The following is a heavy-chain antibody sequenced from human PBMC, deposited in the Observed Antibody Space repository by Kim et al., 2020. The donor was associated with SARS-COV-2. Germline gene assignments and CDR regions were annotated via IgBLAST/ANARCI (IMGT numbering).Heavy chain of an antibody. J-gene: IGHJ6*02. CDR3: AKPMVRGVPYGMDV. D-gene: IGHD3-10*01. CDR1: GGSFSGYY. CDR2: INHSGST. Sequence: SETLSLTCAVYGGSFSGYYWSWIRQPPGNGLEWIGEINHSGSTNYNPSLKSRVTISVDTSKNQFSLKLSSVTAADTAVYYCAKPMVRGVPYGMDVWGQGTTVTVSS. V-gene: IGHV4-34*01.